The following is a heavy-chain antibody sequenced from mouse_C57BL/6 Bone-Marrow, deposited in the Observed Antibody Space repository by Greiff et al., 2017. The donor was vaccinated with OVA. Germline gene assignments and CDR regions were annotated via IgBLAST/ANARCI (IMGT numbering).Heavy chain of an antibody. D-gene: IGHD4-1*01. CDR1: GYTFTSYW. CDR2: IHPNSGST. CDR3: ARRGNWDKSLGY. J-gene: IGHJ2*01. V-gene: IGHV1-64*01. Sequence: QVQLQQPGAELVKPGASVKLSCKASGYTFTSYWMHWVKQRPGQGLEWIGRIHPNSGSTNYNEKFKSKATLTVDKSSSTAYMQLSSLASEDSAVYYCARRGNWDKSLGYWGQGTTLTVSS.